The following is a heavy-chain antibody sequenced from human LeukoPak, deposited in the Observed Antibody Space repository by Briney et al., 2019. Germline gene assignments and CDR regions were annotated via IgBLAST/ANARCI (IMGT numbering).Heavy chain of an antibody. CDR2: ISSHTGDT. CDR1: GYVFTSYG. V-gene: IGHV1-18*01. J-gene: IGHJ4*02. Sequence: ASVRASCKASGYVFTSYGISWVRQAPGQGLEWMGWISSHTGDTRCAQRFQDRVTMTTDISTTTAYLDLRSLRFDDTAAYYCARDVRRLQLSTYFFDFWGQGTLVSVSS. D-gene: IGHD4-17*01. CDR3: ARDVRRLQLSTYFFDF.